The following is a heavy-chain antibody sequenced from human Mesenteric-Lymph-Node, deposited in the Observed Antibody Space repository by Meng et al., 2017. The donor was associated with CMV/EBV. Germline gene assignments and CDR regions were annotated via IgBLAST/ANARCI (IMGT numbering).Heavy chain of an antibody. J-gene: IGHJ4*02. CDR3: ATISVAAGFGY. CDR2: ISGTGFT. CDR1: GFTFGTYA. Sequence: GESLKISCATSGFTFGTYALSWVRQTPGKGLEWVSAISGTGFTYYSDSVKGRFAISRDRSKSTVDLQMNSLRVEDSAIYYCATISVAAGFGYWGQGTLVTVSS. D-gene: IGHD3-16*01. V-gene: IGHV3-23*01.